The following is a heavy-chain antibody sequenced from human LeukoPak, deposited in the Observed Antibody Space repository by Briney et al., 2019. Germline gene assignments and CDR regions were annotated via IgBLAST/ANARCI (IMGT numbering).Heavy chain of an antibody. V-gene: IGHV4-39*01. CDR1: GGSISSSSYY. D-gene: IGHD5-24*01. Sequence: SETLSLTCTVSGGSISSSSYYWGWIRQTPGKGLEWIGSIYYSGSTYYNPSLKSRVTISVDTSKNQFSLKLSSVTAADTAVYYCARHDHGPKYYFDYWGQGTLVTVSS. CDR2: IYYSGST. J-gene: IGHJ4*02. CDR3: ARHDHGPKYYFDY.